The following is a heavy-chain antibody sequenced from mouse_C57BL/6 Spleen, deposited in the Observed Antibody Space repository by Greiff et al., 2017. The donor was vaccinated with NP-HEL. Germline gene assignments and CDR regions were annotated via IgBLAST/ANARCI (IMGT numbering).Heavy chain of an antibody. CDR1: GYTFTSYW. Sequence: QVQLQQPGAELVKPGASVKLSCKASGYTFTSYWMQWVKQRPGQGLEWIGEIDPSDSYTNYNQKFKGKATLTVDTSSSTAYMQLSSLTSDDSAVDYCARGGLDYWGQGTTLTVSS. CDR3: ARGGLDY. CDR2: IDPSDSYT. J-gene: IGHJ2*01. D-gene: IGHD3-3*01. V-gene: IGHV1-50*01.